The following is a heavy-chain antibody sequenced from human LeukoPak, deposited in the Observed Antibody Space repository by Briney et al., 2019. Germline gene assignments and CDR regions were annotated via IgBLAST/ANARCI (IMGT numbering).Heavy chain of an antibody. CDR1: GFTFSAYA. Sequence: GGSLRHSCSASGFTFSAYAMYWVRQAPGKGLEYVSGISNNGGSSFYADSVKGRFTISRDNSKNTLYLQMSSLRAEDTAVYYCVKITSVTGGDCWGQVTRLTVSS. CDR3: VKITSVTGGDC. V-gene: IGHV3-64D*09. D-gene: IGHD1-1*01. J-gene: IGHJ4*02. CDR2: ISNNGGSS.